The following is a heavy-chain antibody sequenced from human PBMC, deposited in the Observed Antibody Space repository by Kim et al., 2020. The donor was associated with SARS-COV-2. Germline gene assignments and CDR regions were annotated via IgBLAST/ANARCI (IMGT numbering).Heavy chain of an antibody. Sequence: GGSLRLSCAVSGITLRSSWMHWVRKGPGKRLEWLARVTLDGRSTDYADSLTGRFTISGDNAANPPSLYLSSLSAAATAVFYCSQSGPRACVFWCPVTM. CDR3: SQSGPRACVF. D-gene: IGHD2-8*01. CDR1: GITLRSSW. V-gene: IGHV3-74*01. CDR2: VTLDGRST. J-gene: IGHJ3*01.